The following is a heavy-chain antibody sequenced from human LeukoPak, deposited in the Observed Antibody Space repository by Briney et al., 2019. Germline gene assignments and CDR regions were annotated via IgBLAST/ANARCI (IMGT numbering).Heavy chain of an antibody. CDR1: GFTFSSYA. CDR2: ISYDGSNK. D-gene: IGHD3-22*01. J-gene: IGHJ4*02. CDR3: ARCYDSSGYYSLYYFDY. Sequence: PGGFLRLSCAASGFTFSSYAMHWVRQAPGKGLEWVAVISYDGSNKYYADSVKGRFTISRDNSKNTLYLQMNSLRAEDTAVHYCARCYDSSGYYSLYYFDYWGQGTLVTVSS. V-gene: IGHV3-30-3*01.